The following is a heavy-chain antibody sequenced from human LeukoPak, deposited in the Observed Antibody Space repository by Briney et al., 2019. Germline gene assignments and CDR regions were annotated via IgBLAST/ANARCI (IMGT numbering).Heavy chain of an antibody. CDR3: AKSPADYGDDLFFC. CDR1: GFTFSRYV. CDR2: ISGRGDHL. Sequence: GGSLTLSCAPSGFTFSRYVMSGFPHAPGKGQEWVADISGRGDHLQSADSVKGRFTISRDSSKNTLYLQLSSRSAEDTAVQYCAKSPADYGDDLFFCWGEGALVTVSS. V-gene: IGHV3-23*01. J-gene: IGHJ1*01. D-gene: IGHD4-17*01.